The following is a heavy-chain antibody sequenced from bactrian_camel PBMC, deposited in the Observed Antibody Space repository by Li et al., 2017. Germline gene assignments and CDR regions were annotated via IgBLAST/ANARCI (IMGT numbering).Heavy chain of an antibody. V-gene: IGHV3S54*01. Sequence: VQLVESGGGSVQAGGSLRLSCVASRISIRNKCMGWFRQVPGKNREGVASLYTGDGNTYYHDSVKGRFTISQDNAQSTVYLQMNSLKSEDTALYYCTTDSTGGWVPHYEYRYWGQGTQVTVS. D-gene: IGHD5*01. CDR1: RISIRNKC. J-gene: IGHJ4*01. CDR3: TTDSTGGWVPHYEYRY. CDR2: LYTGDGNT.